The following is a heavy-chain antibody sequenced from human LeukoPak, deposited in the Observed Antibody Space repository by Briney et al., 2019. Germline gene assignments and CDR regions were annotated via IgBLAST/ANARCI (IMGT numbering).Heavy chain of an antibody. CDR1: GDTFSSHS. J-gene: IGHJ3*02. Sequence: ASVKVSCKASGDTFSSHSLSWVRQAPGQGLEWMGRIISVFGTTNYAQKFQGRLTISADESSRTAYMELSSLRSEDAAVYFCATEWADAFDIWGQGTMVTVSS. D-gene: IGHD1-26*01. CDR3: ATEWADAFDI. CDR2: IISVFGTT. V-gene: IGHV1-69*13.